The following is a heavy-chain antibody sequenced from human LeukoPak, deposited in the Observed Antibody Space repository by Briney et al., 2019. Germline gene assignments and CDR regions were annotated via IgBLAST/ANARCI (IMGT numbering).Heavy chain of an antibody. CDR2: INPNSGGT. CDR1: GYTFTGYY. J-gene: IGHJ4*02. Sequence: ASVKVSCKASGYTFTGYYIHWVRQAPGQGLEWMGWINPNSGGTNYAQKFQGRVTMTRDTSISTAYMELSRLRSDDTAVYYCARDLLYTGSPGSYYNEWGQGTLVTVSS. D-gene: IGHD3-10*01. V-gene: IGHV1-2*02. CDR3: ARDLLYTGSPGSYYNE.